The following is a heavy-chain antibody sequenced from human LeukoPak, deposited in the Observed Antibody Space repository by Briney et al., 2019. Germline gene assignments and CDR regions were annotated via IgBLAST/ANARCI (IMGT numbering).Heavy chain of an antibody. CDR2: IYYSGST. J-gene: IGHJ5*02. CDR1: GGSISSYY. Sequence: SETLSLTCTVSGGSISSYYWSWIRQPPGKGLEWIGYIYYSGSTNYNPSLKSRVTISVDTSKNQFSLKLSSVTAADTAVYYCARCPSRGTWFDPWGQGTLVTVSS. D-gene: IGHD1-7*01. V-gene: IGHV4-59*12. CDR3: ARCPSRGTWFDP.